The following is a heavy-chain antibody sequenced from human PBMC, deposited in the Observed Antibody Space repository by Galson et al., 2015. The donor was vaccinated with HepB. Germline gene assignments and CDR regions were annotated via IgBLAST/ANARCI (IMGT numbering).Heavy chain of an antibody. J-gene: IGHJ6*02. D-gene: IGHD6-13*01. CDR3: ARDQLVGYSSLSSGYYYGMDV. V-gene: IGHV3-66*01. Sequence: SLRLSCAASGFTVSSNYMSWVRQAPGKGLEWVSVIYSGDSTYYADSVKGRFTISRDNSKNTLYLQMNSLRAEDTAVYYCARDQLVGYSSLSSGYYYGMDVWGQGTTVTVSS. CDR1: GFTVSSNY. CDR2: IYSGDST.